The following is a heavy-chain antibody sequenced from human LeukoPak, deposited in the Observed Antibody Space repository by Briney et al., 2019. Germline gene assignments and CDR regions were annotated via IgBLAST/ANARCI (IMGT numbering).Heavy chain of an antibody. CDR2: INQGGSEE. J-gene: IGHJ3*01. CDR1: GFTFRTYW. CDR3: ARWKMELERNAFDF. D-gene: IGHD1-26*01. Sequence: GGSLRLSCAASGFTFRTYWMSWIRQAPGNEPEWVADINQGGSEEYYAQSVQGRFTVSRDNAQDPVFLQMTYLRADDPAVYYCARWKMELERNAFDFWGQGTVVTVSS. V-gene: IGHV3-7*01.